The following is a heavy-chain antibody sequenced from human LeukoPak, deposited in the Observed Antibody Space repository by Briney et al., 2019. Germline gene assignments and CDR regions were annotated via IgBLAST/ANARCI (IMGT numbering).Heavy chain of an antibody. CDR3: AKGDTSWELPHDY. CDR1: GFTFDDYG. V-gene: IGHV3-21*04. CDR2: ISSSSSSYK. Sequence: GGSLRLSCAASGFTFDDYGMSWVRQAPGKGLEWVSSISSSSSSYKYYSDSVKGRFTISRDNAKNSLYLQMNSLRAEDTAVYYCAKGDTSWELPHDYWGQGTLVTVSS. J-gene: IGHJ4*02. D-gene: IGHD1-26*01.